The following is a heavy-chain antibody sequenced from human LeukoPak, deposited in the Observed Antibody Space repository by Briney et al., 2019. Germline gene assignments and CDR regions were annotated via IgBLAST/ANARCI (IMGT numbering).Heavy chain of an antibody. D-gene: IGHD6-6*01. CDR3: ARDRSMATRLWTPTDY. J-gene: IGHJ4*02. CDR1: GFTFSSYG. Sequence: GGSLRLSCAASGFTFSSYGMHWVRQAPGKGLEWVAFIRYDGSNKYYADSVKGRFTISRDNSKNTLYLQMNSLRAEDTAVYYCARDRSMATRLWTPTDYWGQGTLVTVSS. CDR2: IRYDGSNK. V-gene: IGHV3-30*02.